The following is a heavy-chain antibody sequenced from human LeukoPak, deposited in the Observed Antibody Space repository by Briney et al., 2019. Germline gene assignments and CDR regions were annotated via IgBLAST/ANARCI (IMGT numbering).Heavy chain of an antibody. D-gene: IGHD1-26*01. CDR3: ARGARYSGSYYDY. CDR1: GFTFSKYA. CDR2: ISGSSSYT. V-gene: IGHV3-11*05. Sequence: GGSLRLSCAASGFTFSKYAMTWVRQAPGKGLEWVSYISGSSSYTNYADSVKGRFTISRDNAKNSLYLQMNSLRAEDTAVYYCARGARYSGSYYDYWGQGTLVTVSS. J-gene: IGHJ4*02.